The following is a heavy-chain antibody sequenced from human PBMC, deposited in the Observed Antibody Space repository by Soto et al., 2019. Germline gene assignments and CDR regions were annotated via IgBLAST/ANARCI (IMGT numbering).Heavy chain of an antibody. J-gene: IGHJ5*02. CDR2: ISGSGGST. V-gene: IGHV3-23*01. CDR1: GFTFSSYA. D-gene: IGHD3-10*01. CDR3: PKAAYSGSGSYENCFDT. Sequence: PGGSLRLSCAASGFTFSSYATSWVRQAPGKGLEWVSAISGSGGSTYYADSVKGRFTISRDNSKNTLYLQMNSLRAEDTAVYSCPKAAYSGSGSYENCFDTWGQGTLVTVSS.